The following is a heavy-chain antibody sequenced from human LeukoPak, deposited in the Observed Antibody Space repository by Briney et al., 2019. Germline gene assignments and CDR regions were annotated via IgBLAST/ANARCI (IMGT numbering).Heavy chain of an antibody. J-gene: IGHJ4*02. D-gene: IGHD1-26*01. V-gene: IGHV1-2*02. CDR2: INPNSGGT. Sequence: ASVKVSCKASGYTFTGYYMHWVRQAPRQGPEWMGWINPNSGGTNYGQKFQGRVAMTRDTSISTAYMELSRLRSDDTAVYYCARIKSSNKDPISGSYFLYWGQGTLVTVSS. CDR1: GYTFTGYY. CDR3: ARIKSSNKDPISGSYFLY.